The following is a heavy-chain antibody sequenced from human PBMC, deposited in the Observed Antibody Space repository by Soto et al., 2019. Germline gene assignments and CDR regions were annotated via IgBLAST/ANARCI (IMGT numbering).Heavy chain of an antibody. Sequence: PSETLSLTCAVYGGSFSGYYWSWIRQPPGEGLEWIGEINHSGSTNYNPSLKSRVTISVDTSKNQFSLKLSSVTAADTAVYYCARDRERVVRYYYYYYGMDVWGQGTTVTVSS. V-gene: IGHV4-34*01. D-gene: IGHD3-3*01. CDR3: ARDRERVVRYYYYYYGMDV. CDR2: INHSGST. CDR1: GGSFSGYY. J-gene: IGHJ6*02.